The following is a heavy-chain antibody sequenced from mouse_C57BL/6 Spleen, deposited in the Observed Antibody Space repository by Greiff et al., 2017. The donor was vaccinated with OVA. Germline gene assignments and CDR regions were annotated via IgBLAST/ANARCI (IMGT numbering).Heavy chain of an antibody. V-gene: IGHV1-42*01. CDR2: INPSTGGT. Sequence: EVQLQESGPELVKPGASVKISCKASGYSFTGYYMNWVKQSPEKSLEWIGEINPSTGGTTYNQKFKAKATLTVDKSSSTAYMQLKSLTSEDSAVYYCARPHGYYAMDYWGQGTSVTVSS. J-gene: IGHJ4*01. CDR3: ARPHGYYAMDY. CDR1: GYSFTGYY.